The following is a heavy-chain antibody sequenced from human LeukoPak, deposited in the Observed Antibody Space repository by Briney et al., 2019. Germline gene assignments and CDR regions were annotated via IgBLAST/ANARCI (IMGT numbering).Heavy chain of an antibody. V-gene: IGHV3-23*01. J-gene: IGHJ3*02. Sequence: GGSLRLSCAASGFTFSSYSMNWVRQAPGKGLEWVSAISGSGGSTYYADSVKGRFTISRDNSKNTLYLQMNSLRAEDTAVYYCAKDRGSSWSWIPDAFDIWGQGTMVTVSS. CDR2: ISGSGGST. D-gene: IGHD6-13*01. CDR3: AKDRGSSWSWIPDAFDI. CDR1: GFTFSSYS.